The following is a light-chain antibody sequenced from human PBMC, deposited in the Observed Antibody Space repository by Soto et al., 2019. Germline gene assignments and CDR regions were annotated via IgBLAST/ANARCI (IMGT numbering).Light chain of an antibody. CDR3: QRYNDWPPWT. J-gene: IGKJ1*01. CDR1: QTIGSN. V-gene: IGKV3-15*01. CDR2: DTS. Sequence: ILMTQSPATLSVSPGERATLSCRASQTIGSNLAWYQQKPGQAPRLLIYDTSTRAPGVPARFSGSGSGTEFTLTISSVRSEDFAVYYCQRYNDWPPWTFGQGTKVEIK.